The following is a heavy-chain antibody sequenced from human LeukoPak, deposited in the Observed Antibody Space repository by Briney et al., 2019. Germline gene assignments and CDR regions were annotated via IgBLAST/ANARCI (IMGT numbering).Heavy chain of an antibody. CDR3: ARASLGYSSGLRGKSLVY. Sequence: GGSLRLSCAASGFTFSSYSMNWVRQAPGKGLEWVSSISSSSYIYYADSVKGRFTISRDNAKNSLYLQMNSLRAEDTAVYYCARASLGYSSGLRGKSLVYWGQGTLVTVSS. D-gene: IGHD6-19*01. CDR1: GFTFSSYS. V-gene: IGHV3-21*01. CDR2: ISSSSYI. J-gene: IGHJ4*02.